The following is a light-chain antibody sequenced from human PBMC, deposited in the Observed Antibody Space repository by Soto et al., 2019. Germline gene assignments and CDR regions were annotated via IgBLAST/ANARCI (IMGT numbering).Light chain of an antibody. Sequence: DIQMTQSPSTLSASVGDRFTITCRASQSIKSWLAWYQQKPGKAPKLLIYEASSLESGVPSRFGGSGSGTEFTLTISSLQPDDFATYYCQQYNTYSWTFGQGTTGDIK. CDR2: EAS. CDR3: QQYNTYSWT. J-gene: IGKJ1*01. CDR1: QSIKSW. V-gene: IGKV1-5*03.